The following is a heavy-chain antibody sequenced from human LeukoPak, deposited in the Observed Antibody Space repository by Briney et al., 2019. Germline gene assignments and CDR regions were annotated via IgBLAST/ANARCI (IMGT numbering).Heavy chain of an antibody. Sequence: ASVKVSCKASGYTFTGYYMHWVRQAPGQGLGWMGWINPNSGGTNYAQKFQGRVTMTRDTSISTAYMELSRLRSDDTAVYYCARDPGIAARQFDYWGQGTLVTVSS. CDR2: INPNSGGT. CDR1: GYTFTGYY. CDR3: ARDPGIAARQFDY. J-gene: IGHJ4*02. V-gene: IGHV1-2*02. D-gene: IGHD6-6*01.